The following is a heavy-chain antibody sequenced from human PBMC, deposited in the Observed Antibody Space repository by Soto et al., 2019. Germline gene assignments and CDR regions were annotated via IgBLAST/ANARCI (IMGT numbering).Heavy chain of an antibody. D-gene: IGHD6-13*01. CDR1: GFTLRNYS. CDR3: ARDQLLATVGTNSYYGLDV. J-gene: IGHJ6*02. Sequence: GGSLRLSCSVTGFTLRNYSMNWVRKAPGKGLEWVSYIDGIGTTIYYADSVKGRFAISRDNAKNSVYLQMSSLRDEDTAVYFCARDQLLATVGTNSYYGLDVWGQGTTVTVAS. V-gene: IGHV3-48*02. CDR2: IDGIGTTI.